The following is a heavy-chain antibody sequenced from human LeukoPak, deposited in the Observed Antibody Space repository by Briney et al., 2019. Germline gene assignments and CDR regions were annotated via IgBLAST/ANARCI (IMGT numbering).Heavy chain of an antibody. D-gene: IGHD2-2*01. J-gene: IGHJ4*02. Sequence: SETLSLTCTVSGGSISSGDYYWSWISQPPGKGLEWIGYIYYSGSIYYNPSHKSRVTISVDTSKNQFSLKLSSVTAADTAVYYCARVQYQLLSRWEGVYYFDYWAREPWSPSPQ. CDR2: IYYSGSI. CDR3: ARVQYQLLSRWEGVYYFDY. V-gene: IGHV4-30-4*08. CDR1: GGSISSGDYY.